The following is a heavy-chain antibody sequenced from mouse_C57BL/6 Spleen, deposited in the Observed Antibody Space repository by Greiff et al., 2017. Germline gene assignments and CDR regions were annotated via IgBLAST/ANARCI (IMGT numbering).Heavy chain of an antibody. CDR2: ISGGGGNT. CDR3: ATKSRGSYYAMDY. Sequence: EVKLEESGGALVKPGGSLKLSCAASGFTFSSYTMSWVRQTPEKRLEWVATISGGGGNTYYPDSVKGRFTISRDNAKNTLYLQMISLRSEDTALYYCATKSRGSYYAMDYWGQGTSVTVSS. CDR1: GFTFSSYT. J-gene: IGHJ4*01. V-gene: IGHV5-9*01.